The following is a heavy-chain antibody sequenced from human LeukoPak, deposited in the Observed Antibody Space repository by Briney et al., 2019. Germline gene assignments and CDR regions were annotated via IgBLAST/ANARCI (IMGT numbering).Heavy chain of an antibody. CDR1: GYTFTGYY. J-gene: IGHJ5*02. Sequence: GASVKVSCKASGYTFTGYYMHWVRQAPGQGLEWMGGIIPIFGTANYAQKFQGRVTITADESTSAAYMELSSLRSEDTAVYYCARDLPYYYGSGSYYRWGQGTLVTVSS. V-gene: IGHV1-69*13. CDR2: IIPIFGTA. D-gene: IGHD3-10*01. CDR3: ARDLPYYYGSGSYYR.